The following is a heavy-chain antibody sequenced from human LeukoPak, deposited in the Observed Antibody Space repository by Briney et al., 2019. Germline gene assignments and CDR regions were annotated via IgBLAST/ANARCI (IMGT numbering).Heavy chain of an antibody. D-gene: IGHD3-10*01. V-gene: IGHV3-33*08. CDR2: IWYDGSNK. CDR1: GFTFSSYA. Sequence: GGSLRLSCAASGFTFSSYAMHWVRQAPGKGLEWVAVIWYDGSNKYYADSVKGRFTISRDNSKNTLYLQMNSLRAEDTAVYYCAREWFGELTIDYWGQGTLVTVSS. CDR3: AREWFGELTIDY. J-gene: IGHJ4*02.